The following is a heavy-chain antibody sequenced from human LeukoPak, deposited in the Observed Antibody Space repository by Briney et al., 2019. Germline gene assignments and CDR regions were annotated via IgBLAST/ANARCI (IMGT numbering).Heavy chain of an antibody. Sequence: PSETLSLTCAVYGGSFSGYYWSWIRQPPGKGLEWIGEINHSGSTNYNPSLKSRVTISVDTSKNQFSLKLSSVTAADTAVYYCARDLFGPGYSYGHGELPARYFDYWGQGTLSPSPQ. CDR2: INHSGST. CDR1: GGSFSGYY. J-gene: IGHJ4*02. V-gene: IGHV4-34*01. CDR3: ARDLFGPGYSYGHGELPARYFDY. D-gene: IGHD5-18*01.